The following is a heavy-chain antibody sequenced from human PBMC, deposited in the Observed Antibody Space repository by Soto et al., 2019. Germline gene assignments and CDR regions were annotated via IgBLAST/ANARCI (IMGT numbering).Heavy chain of an antibody. CDR1: GFTFSSYG. D-gene: IGHD2-15*01. CDR3: ARDGGWKKYYFDY. J-gene: IGHJ4*02. CDR2: IWYDGSNK. V-gene: IGHV3-33*01. Sequence: PGGSLRLSCAASGFTFSSYGMHWVRQAPGKGLEWVAVIWYDGSNKYYADSVKGRFTISRDNSKNTLYLQMNSLRAEDTAVYYCARDGGWKKYYFDYWGQGTLVTVSS.